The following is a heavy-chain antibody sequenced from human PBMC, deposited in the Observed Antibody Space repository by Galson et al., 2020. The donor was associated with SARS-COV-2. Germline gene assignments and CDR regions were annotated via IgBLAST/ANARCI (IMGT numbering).Heavy chain of an antibody. D-gene: IGHD3-22*01. V-gene: IGHV4-34*01. J-gene: IGHJ3*02. CDR2: INHSGNA. CDR3: SRSDDCTTMSCPLGPDGFDI. CDR1: GGSFSGDH. Sequence: SETLSLTCAVYGGSFSGDHWTWIRQSPGRALEWIGEINHSGNANYNPSLKSRVNRSVDTSKNQFTLKLSSVTAADRAVYYCSRSDDCTTMSCPLGPDGFDIWGQGTMVTVSS.